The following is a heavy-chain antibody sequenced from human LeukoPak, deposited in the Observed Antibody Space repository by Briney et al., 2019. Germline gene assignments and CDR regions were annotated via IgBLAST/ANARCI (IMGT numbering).Heavy chain of an antibody. Sequence: GGSLRLSCAASGFTFSSYSMSWVRQAPGKGLEWVSSISSSSGYIYYADSVKGRFTISRDNAKNSLYLQMNSLRAEDTAVYYCAGEYSSSSPFDYWGQGTLVTVSS. D-gene: IGHD6-13*01. CDR3: AGEYSSSSPFDY. J-gene: IGHJ4*02. V-gene: IGHV3-21*01. CDR1: GFTFSSYS. CDR2: ISSSSGYI.